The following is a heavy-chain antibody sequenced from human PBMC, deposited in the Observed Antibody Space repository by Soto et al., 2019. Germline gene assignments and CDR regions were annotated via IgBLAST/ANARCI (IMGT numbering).Heavy chain of an antibody. CDR1: GYTLSDYA. V-gene: IGHV1-3*01. D-gene: IGHD3-3*01. Sequence: GASVKVSCKASGYTLSDYAIQWVRRAPGQRLEWMGWINAGNGNTKYSQKFQGRVTITRDTSASTAYIELSSLRSEDTAVYYCAREHDVWIGYSFGYGGQGTLVTVS. CDR3: AREHDVWIGYSFGY. CDR2: INAGNGNT. J-gene: IGHJ4*02.